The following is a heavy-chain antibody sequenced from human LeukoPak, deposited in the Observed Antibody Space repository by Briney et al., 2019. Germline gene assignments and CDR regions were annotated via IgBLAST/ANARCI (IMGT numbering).Heavy chain of an antibody. D-gene: IGHD6-13*01. V-gene: IGHV4-4*09. J-gene: IGHJ3*02. CDR3: ARGYSSSWYSVGAFNI. CDR1: GGSISSYH. Sequence: SETLSLTCTVSGGSISSYHWSWIRQPPGKGLEWIGYIYTSGSTNYNPSLKSRVTISVDTSKNQFSLKLSSVTAADTAVYYCARGYSSSWYSVGAFNIWGQGTMVTASS. CDR2: IYTSGST.